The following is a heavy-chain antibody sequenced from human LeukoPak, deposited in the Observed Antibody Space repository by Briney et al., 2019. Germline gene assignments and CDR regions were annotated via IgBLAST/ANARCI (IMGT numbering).Heavy chain of an antibody. V-gene: IGHV3-21*01. CDR2: ISSSSSYI. J-gene: IGHJ6*02. CDR3: ARGFGELSEGYGMDV. CDR1: GFTFSSYS. Sequence: GSLRLSCAASGFTFSSYSMNWVRQAPGQGLEWVPCISSSSSYIYYAESVKGRFTISRDNAKNSLYLQMNSLRAEDTAVYYCARGFGELSEGYGMDVWGQGTTVTVSS. D-gene: IGHD3-10*01.